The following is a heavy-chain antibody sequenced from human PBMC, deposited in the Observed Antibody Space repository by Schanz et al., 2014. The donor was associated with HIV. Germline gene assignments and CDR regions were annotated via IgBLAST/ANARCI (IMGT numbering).Heavy chain of an antibody. CDR2: INPIGGST. V-gene: IGHV1-46*01. CDR1: GYTFTSHY. Sequence: QVQLVQSGAEVRKPGASVTVSCKASGYTFTSHYIHWVRQAPGQGFEWMAIINPIGGSTSYAQRLHGRVTMTRDTSMSTVYMELSSLRSEDTAVYYCARAPYTSGWYGVDYWGQGTLVTVSP. J-gene: IGHJ4*02. CDR3: ARAPYTSGWYGVDY. D-gene: IGHD6-19*01.